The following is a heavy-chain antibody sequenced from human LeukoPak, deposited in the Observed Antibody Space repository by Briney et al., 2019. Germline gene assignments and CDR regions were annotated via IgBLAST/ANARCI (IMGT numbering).Heavy chain of an antibody. CDR2: IYTIGST. J-gene: IGHJ5*02. CDR3: ARDDHYYDSSGYRWNWFDP. V-gene: IGHV4-4*07. D-gene: IGHD3-22*01. CDR1: GGSISSYY. Sequence: SETLSLTCTVSGGSISSYYWSWIRQPAGKGREWIGRIYTIGSTNYNPSLKSRVTMSVDTSKNQFTLKLSSVTAADTAVYYCARDDHYYDSSGYRWNWFDPWGQGTLVTVSS.